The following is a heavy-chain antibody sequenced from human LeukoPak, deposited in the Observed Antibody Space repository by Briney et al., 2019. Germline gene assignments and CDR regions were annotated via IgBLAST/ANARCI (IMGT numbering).Heavy chain of an antibody. J-gene: IGHJ5*02. CDR3: ARALRPTGWPHLAFWFDP. CDR2: INPNSGGT. CDR1: GYTFTGYY. D-gene: IGHD4-17*01. Sequence: ASVKVSCKASGYTFTGYYMHWVRQAPGQGLEWMGWINPNSGGTNYAQKFQGRVTMTRDTTISTAYMELSRLRSDDTAVYYCARALRPTGWPHLAFWFDPWGQGTLVTVSS. V-gene: IGHV1-2*02.